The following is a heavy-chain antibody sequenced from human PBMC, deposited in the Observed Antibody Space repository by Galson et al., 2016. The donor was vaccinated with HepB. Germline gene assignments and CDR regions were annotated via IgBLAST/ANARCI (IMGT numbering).Heavy chain of an antibody. D-gene: IGHD3-16*02. CDR1: GFTFSSYG. V-gene: IGHV3-30*18. CDR3: AKVGGGVIVPLYDY. J-gene: IGHJ4*02. Sequence: SLRLSCAASGFTFSSYGMHWVRQAPGKGLEWVAVISFDGSNKYYADSVKGRFTISRDNSKNTLYLQMHSLRAEDPAVYYCAKVGGGVIVPLYDYWGQGTLVTVSS. CDR2: ISFDGSNK.